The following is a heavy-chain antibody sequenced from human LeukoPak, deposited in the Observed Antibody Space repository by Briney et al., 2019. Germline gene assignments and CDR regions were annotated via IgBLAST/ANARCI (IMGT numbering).Heavy chain of an antibody. V-gene: IGHV1-2*02. Sequence: AAVNVSCKASGYTFTGYYMHWVLQAPGQGRDWMGWINPNSGGTNYAQKFQGRVTMTRDTSISPAYMELSRLRSADTAVYYCARGLYYYGPGSYAGGYWGQGTLVTVSS. D-gene: IGHD3-10*01. CDR3: ARGLYYYGPGSYAGGY. J-gene: IGHJ4*02. CDR1: GYTFTGYY. CDR2: INPNSGGT.